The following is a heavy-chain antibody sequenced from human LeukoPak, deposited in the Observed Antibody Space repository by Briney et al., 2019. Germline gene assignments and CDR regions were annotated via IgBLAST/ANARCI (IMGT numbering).Heavy chain of an antibody. CDR3: ARDSGYDYVWGSYRPRGDY. V-gene: IGHV1-2*02. CDR1: GYIFTNYG. J-gene: IGHJ4*02. D-gene: IGHD3-16*02. CDR2: INPNSGGT. Sequence: ASVKVSCKGSGYIFTNYGISWVRQAPGQGLEWMGWINPNSGGTNYAQKFQGRVTMTGDTSISTAYMELSRLRSDDTAVYYCARDSGYDYVWGSYRPRGDYWGQGTLVTVS.